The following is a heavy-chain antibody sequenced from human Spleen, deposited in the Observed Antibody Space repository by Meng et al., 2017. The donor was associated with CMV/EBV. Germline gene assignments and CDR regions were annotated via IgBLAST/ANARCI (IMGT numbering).Heavy chain of an antibody. D-gene: IGHD2-21*01. V-gene: IGHV3-7*01. CDR1: GYSFRTSW. CDR3: ARDVAFSAYDY. Sequence: SCKASGYSFRTSWMTWVRQAPGKGLEWVANIKEDGGVKNYGDSVKGRFTISRDNAKSSLYLQLNSLGVEDTAVYYCARDVAFSAYDYWGQGTLVTVSS. J-gene: IGHJ4*02. CDR2: IKEDGGVK.